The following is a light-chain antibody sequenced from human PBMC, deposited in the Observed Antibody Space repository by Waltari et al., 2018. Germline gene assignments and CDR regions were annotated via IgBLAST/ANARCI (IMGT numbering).Light chain of an antibody. CDR3: SSYAGSNNV. V-gene: IGLV2-8*01. CDR1: SSDVGGYTY. Sequence: QSALTQPPSASGSPGQSVTISCTGTSSDVGGYTYVSWYQQHPGKAPKLMIYELSKRPSGVPDRFSGSKSGNTASLTVSGLQAEDEADYYCSSYAGSNNVFGTGTKVTVL. CDR2: ELS. J-gene: IGLJ1*01.